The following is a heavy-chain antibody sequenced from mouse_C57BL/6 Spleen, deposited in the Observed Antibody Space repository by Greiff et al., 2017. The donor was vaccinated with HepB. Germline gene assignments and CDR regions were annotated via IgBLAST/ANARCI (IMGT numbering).Heavy chain of an antibody. V-gene: IGHV5-9*01. CDR2: ISGGGGNT. CDR1: GFTFSSYT. CDR3: ARQQGSWVYWYFDV. J-gene: IGHJ1*03. Sequence: EVKLVESGGGLVKPGGSLKLSCAASGFTFSSYTMSWVRQTPEKRLEWVATISGGGGNTYYPDSVKGRFTISRDNAKNTLYLQMSSLRSEDTALYYCARQQGSWVYWYFDVWGTGTTVTVSS. D-gene: IGHD4-1*01.